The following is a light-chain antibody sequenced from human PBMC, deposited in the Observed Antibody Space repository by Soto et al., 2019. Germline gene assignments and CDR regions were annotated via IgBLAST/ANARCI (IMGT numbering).Light chain of an antibody. V-gene: IGKV3-20*01. CDR2: GAS. CDR3: QQYGSSLLT. CDR1: QSVSSSY. Sequence: EIVLTQSPGTLSLSPGERATLSCRVSQSVSSSYLAWYQQKPGQAPRLLTYGASSRATGIPDRFSGSGSGTDFTLTISRLEPEDFAVYYCQQYGSSLLTFGGGTKVEIK. J-gene: IGKJ4*01.